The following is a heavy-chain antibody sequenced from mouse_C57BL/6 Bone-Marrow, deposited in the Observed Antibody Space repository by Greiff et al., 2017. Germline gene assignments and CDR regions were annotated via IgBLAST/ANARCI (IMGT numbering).Heavy chain of an antibody. J-gene: IGHJ4*01. CDR3: ARPRVYYGSSSGYSMDY. CDR2: IYPGSGST. Sequence: VQLQQPGAELVKPGASVKMSCKASGYTFTSYWITWVKQRPGQGLEWIGDIYPGSGSTNYNEKFKSKATLTVDTSSSTAYMQLSSLTSEDSAVYYCARPRVYYGSSSGYSMDYWGQGTSVTVSS. V-gene: IGHV1-55*01. CDR1: GYTFTSYW. D-gene: IGHD1-1*01.